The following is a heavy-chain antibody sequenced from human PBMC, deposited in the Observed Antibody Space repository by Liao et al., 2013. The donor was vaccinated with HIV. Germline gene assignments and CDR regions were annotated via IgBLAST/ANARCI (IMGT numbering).Heavy chain of an antibody. J-gene: IGHJ4*02. CDR2: IYYSGST. V-gene: IGHV4-61*01. D-gene: IGHD5-12*01. Sequence: QVQLQESGPGLVKPSQTLSLTCTVSGGSISSGSYYWSWIRQPPGKGLELIGYIYYSGSTNYNPSLRSRVTISVDTSKNQFSLKLSSVTAADTAVYYCARVHRESQWLPFRFDYWGQGTLVTVSS. CDR1: GGSISSGSYY. CDR3: ARVHRESQWLPFRFDY.